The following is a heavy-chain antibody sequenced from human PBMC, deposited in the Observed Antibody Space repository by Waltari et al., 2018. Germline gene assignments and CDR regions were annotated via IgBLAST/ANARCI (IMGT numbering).Heavy chain of an antibody. Sequence: QVQLQESGPGLVKPSETLSLTCSVSGGSISSGSYYWTWIRQHAGKGLEWIGRIYTSGSTSHNPSLRSRLTLSVDTSNNQFSLKLGSVTAADTAVYYCARDPPQLADAFDIWGQGTMVTVSS. CDR3: ARDPPQLADAFDI. CDR2: IYTSGST. V-gene: IGHV4-61*02. J-gene: IGHJ3*02. D-gene: IGHD3-10*01. CDR1: GGSISSGSYY.